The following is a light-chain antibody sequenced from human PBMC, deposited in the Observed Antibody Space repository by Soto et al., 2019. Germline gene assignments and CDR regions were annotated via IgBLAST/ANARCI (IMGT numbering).Light chain of an antibody. J-gene: IGLJ1*01. CDR1: SSDVGGYDY. V-gene: IGLV2-14*01. CDR3: SSYTGSSTFV. Sequence: QSALTQPASVPGSPGQSITISCTGTSSDVGGYDYVSWYQQLPGKAPKLLIYDVNNRPSGVSHRFSGSKSGNTASLTISGLQAEDEADYYCSSYTGSSTFVFGTGTKLTVL. CDR2: DVN.